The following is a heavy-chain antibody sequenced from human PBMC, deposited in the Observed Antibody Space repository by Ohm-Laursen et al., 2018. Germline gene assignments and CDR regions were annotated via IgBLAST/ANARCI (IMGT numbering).Heavy chain of an antibody. CDR3: ARARNYNDPLWDY. V-gene: IGHV3-11*01. CDR1: GFTFSDYY. D-gene: IGHD1-1*01. J-gene: IGHJ4*02. CDR2: ISGSGITK. Sequence: SLRLSCAASGFTFSDYYMSWIRQAPGKGLEWVSYISGSGITKNYADSVKGRFTISRDNAKNSLYLQMNSLRAEDTAVYYCARARNYNDPLWDYWGQGTLVTVSS.